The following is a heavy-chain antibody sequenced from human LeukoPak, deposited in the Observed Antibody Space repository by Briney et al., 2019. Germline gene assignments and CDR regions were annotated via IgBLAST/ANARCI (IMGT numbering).Heavy chain of an antibody. J-gene: IGHJ5*02. CDR1: GYTLTSYD. D-gene: IGHD2-15*01. CDR3: ARARPRYCSGGSCYRGWFDP. CDR2: LNPNSGNT. V-gene: IGHV1-8*01. Sequence: ASVKVSCKASGYTLTSYDINWVRQATAQGLEWMGWLNPNSGNTGYAQKFQGRVTMTRNTSISTAYMELSSPRSENTAVYYCARARPRYCSGGSCYRGWFDPWGQGTLVTVSS.